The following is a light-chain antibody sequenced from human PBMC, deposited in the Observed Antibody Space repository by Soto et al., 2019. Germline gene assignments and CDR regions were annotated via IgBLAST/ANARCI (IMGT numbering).Light chain of an antibody. J-gene: IGKJ1*01. CDR3: QQSYTTPRT. V-gene: IGKV1-39*01. CDR1: QSISSY. CDR2: AAS. Sequence: DSEMTQSPSSLSASVGDRVTITCRASQSISSYLNWYQQKPGNAPNLLIYAASTLQSGVPSRFSAYGSETDFTLTISNLQAEDFATYYCQQSYTTPRTFGQGTKVDIK.